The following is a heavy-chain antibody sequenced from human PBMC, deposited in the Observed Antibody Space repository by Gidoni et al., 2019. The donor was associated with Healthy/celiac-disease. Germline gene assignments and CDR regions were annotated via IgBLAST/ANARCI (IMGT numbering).Heavy chain of an antibody. V-gene: IGHV1-69*10. CDR3: ARGYLAAHHLGIV. CDR2: ISPILGIA. J-gene: IGHJ3*01. CDR1: GGTFSSYA. Sequence: QVQLVQSGAEVKKPGSSVKVSYKASGGTFSSYAISWVRQAPGQGLEWMGGISPILGIANYAQKFQGRVTITADKSTSTAYMELSSLRSEDTAVYYCARGYLAAHHLGIVWGQGTMVTVSS. D-gene: IGHD6-13*01.